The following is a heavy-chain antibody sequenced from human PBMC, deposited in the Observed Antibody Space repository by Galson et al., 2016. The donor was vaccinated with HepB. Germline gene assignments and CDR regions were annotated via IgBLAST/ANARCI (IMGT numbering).Heavy chain of an antibody. CDR2: IWYDGSYK. V-gene: IGHV3-33*01. Sequence: SLRLSCAASGFRFSDYGMHWVRQAPGKGLEWVAVIWYDGSYKYYTDSVKGRFTISRDNSKNTLYLQMSSLRAEDTAVYYCARRAFYDFGGNYYYYGMDVWGQGTTVTVSS. D-gene: IGHD3-3*01. J-gene: IGHJ6*02. CDR3: ARRAFYDFGGNYYYYGMDV. CDR1: GFRFSDYG.